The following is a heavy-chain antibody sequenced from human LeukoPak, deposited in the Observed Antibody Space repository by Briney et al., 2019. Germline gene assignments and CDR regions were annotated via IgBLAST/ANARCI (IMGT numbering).Heavy chain of an antibody. J-gene: IGHJ4*02. CDR3: ASPLAYCGGDCLVDY. V-gene: IGHV3-21*01. CDR2: ISSSSSYI. CDR1: GFTFSSYS. Sequence: GGSLRLSCAASGFTFSSYSMNWVRQAPGKGLEWVSSISSSSSYIYYADSVKGRFTISRDNAKNSLYLQMNSLRAEDTAVYYCASPLAYCGGDCLVDYWGQGTLVTVSS. D-gene: IGHD2-21*02.